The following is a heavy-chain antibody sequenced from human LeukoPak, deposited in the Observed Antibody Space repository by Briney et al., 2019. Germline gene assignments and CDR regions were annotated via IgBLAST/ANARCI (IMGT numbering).Heavy chain of an antibody. CDR3: ARDQQLARNDAFDI. J-gene: IGHJ3*02. Sequence: PSETLSLTCTVSGVSISSYYWSWIRQPAGKGLEWIGSIYYSGSTYYNPSLKSRVTISVDTSKNQFSLKLSSVTAADTAVYYCARDQQLARNDAFDIWGQGTMVTVSS. D-gene: IGHD6-13*01. CDR1: GVSISSYY. V-gene: IGHV4-39*07. CDR2: IYYSGST.